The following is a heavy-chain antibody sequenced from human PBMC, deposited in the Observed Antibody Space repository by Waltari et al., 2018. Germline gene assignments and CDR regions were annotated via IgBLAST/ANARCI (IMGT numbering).Heavy chain of an antibody. V-gene: IGHV1-8*01. Sequence: QVQLVQSGAEVKKPGASVKVSCKASGYTFTSYDINWVRQATGQGLEWMGWMNPNSGNTGYAQKFQGRGTMTRNTSISTAYMELSSLKASDTAMYYCARRPYSGSYYADYWGQGTLVTVSS. J-gene: IGHJ4*02. CDR1: GYTFTSYD. D-gene: IGHD1-26*01. CDR2: MNPNSGNT. CDR3: ARRPYSGSYYADY.